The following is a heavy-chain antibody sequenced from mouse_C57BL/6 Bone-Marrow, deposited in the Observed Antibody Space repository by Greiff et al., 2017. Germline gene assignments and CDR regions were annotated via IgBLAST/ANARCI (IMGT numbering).Heavy chain of an antibody. Sequence: EVKLMESGGGLVKPGGSLKLSCAASGFTFSDYGMHWVRQAPEKGLEWVAYISSGSSTIYYADTVKGRFTISRDNAKNTLFLQMTSLRSEDTAMYYCARNSNYDCDYWGQGTTLTVSS. CDR2: ISSGSSTI. J-gene: IGHJ2*01. CDR3: ARNSNYDCDY. V-gene: IGHV5-17*01. CDR1: GFTFSDYG. D-gene: IGHD2-5*01.